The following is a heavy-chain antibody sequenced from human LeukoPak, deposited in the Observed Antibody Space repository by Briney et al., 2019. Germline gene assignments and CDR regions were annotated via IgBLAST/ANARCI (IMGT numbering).Heavy chain of an antibody. CDR3: ARHRASGGATGFDY. V-gene: IGHV4-39*01. CDR1: GGSISNSGYY. Sequence: SETLSLTCTVSGGSISNSGYYWGWFRQPPGKGLEWIGSIYYSGSPYYNPSLKSRVTISVDTSKNQFSLNLSSVTAADTAAYYCARHRASGGATGFDYWGQGTLVTVSS. D-gene: IGHD1-26*01. J-gene: IGHJ4*02. CDR2: IYYSGSP.